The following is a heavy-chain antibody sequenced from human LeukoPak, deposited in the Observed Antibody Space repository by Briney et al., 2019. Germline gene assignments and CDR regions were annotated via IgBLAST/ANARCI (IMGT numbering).Heavy chain of an antibody. D-gene: IGHD3-16*01. CDR2: INHSGST. CDR3: AKDSRGYFDY. J-gene: IGHJ4*02. V-gene: IGHV4-34*01. CDR1: GGSFSGYY. Sequence: SETLSLTCAVYGGSFSGYYWSWIRQPPGKGLEWIGEINHSGSTNYNPSLKSRVTISVDTSKNQFSLKLSSVTAEDTAVYYCAKDSRGYFDYWGQGTLVTVSS.